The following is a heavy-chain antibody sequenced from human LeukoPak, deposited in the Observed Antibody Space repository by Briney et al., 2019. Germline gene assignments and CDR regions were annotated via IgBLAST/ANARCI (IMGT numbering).Heavy chain of an antibody. CDR3: ARDMSIAAPSWFDP. D-gene: IGHD6-6*01. CDR1: GYTFTSYA. CDR2: ISAYNGNT. J-gene: IGHJ5*02. Sequence: ASVKVSCKASGYTFTSYAMNWVRQAPGQGLEWMGWISAYNGNTNYAQKLQGRVTMTTDTSTSTAYMELRSLRSDDTAVYYCARDMSIAAPSWFDPWGQGTLVTVSS. V-gene: IGHV1-18*01.